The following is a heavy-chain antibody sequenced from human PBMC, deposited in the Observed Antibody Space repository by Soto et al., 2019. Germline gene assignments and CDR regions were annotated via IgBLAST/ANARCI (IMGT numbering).Heavy chain of an antibody. V-gene: IGHV1-18*01. D-gene: IGHD5-18*01. Sequence: QVHPVQSGSDVEKPGASVKVSCKASGYSFTSYGIGWVRQVPGQGPEWMGWISPYNGRTNYAQSVKGRVVMTTDISTNTVYLELRSLRSDDSAIYYCGRCRTDSYAMDVWGQGTTVTVSS. J-gene: IGHJ6*02. CDR3: GRCRTDSYAMDV. CDR1: GYSFTSYG. CDR2: ISPYNGRT.